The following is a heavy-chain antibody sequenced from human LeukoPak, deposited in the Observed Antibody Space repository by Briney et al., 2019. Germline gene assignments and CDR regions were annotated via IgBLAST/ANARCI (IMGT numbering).Heavy chain of an antibody. CDR2: MSPNSGNS. CDR3: ARAVSMVRGVITYYGMDV. CDR1: GYTFTSYD. V-gene: IGHV1-8*01. J-gene: IGHJ6*02. Sequence: ASVKVSCKASGYTFTSYDINWVRQAAGQGLEWMGWMSPNSGNSGYVQKFQGRVTMTTDTSTTTVYMELSSLRSEDTAVYYCARAVSMVRGVITYYGMDVWGQGTTVTVSS. D-gene: IGHD3-10*01.